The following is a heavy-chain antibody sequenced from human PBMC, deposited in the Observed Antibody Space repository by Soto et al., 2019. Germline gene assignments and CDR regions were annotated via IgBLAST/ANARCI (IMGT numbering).Heavy chain of an antibody. V-gene: IGHV4-31*03. CDR1: GGSISSGGYY. J-gene: IGHJ5*02. D-gene: IGHD4-17*01. CDR3: ARGNSYGVVNWFDP. Sequence: NPSETLSLTCTVSGGSISSGGYYWSWIRQHPGKGLEWIGYIYYSGSTYYNPSLKSRVFISVDTSKNQFSLHLTSVTATDTAVYYCARGNSYGVVNWFDPWGQGTLVTVSS. CDR2: IYYSGST.